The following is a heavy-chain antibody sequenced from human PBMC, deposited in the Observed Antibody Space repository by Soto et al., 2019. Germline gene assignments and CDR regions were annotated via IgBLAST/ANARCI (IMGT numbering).Heavy chain of an antibody. J-gene: IGHJ4*02. CDR1: GFTFSSYA. Sequence: EVQLLESGGGLVQPGGSLRLSCAASGFTFSSYAMRWVRQAPVKGLEWVSAISGSGDSTYYADSVKGRFSISRDNSTTTLYLQTNSLRAEDTAVYYCARRGSGSYYDYWGQGTLVTVSS. V-gene: IGHV3-23*01. CDR3: ARRGSGSYYDY. CDR2: ISGSGDST. D-gene: IGHD1-26*01.